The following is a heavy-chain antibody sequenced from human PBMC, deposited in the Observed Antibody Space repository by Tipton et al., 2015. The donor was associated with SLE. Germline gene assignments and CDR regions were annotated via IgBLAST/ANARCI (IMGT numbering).Heavy chain of an antibody. V-gene: IGHV1-18*01. D-gene: IGHD5-24*01. J-gene: IGHJ6*03. CDR3: ARHPVAGYTYYMDV. CDR1: GYIFSTYG. CDR2: INPYNDNT. Sequence: QLVQSGAEVKKPGAPVKVSCRASGYIFSTYGISWVRQVPGQGLEWMGWINPYNDNTDYVELLQGRVTMTTDTSTGTAYMELTSLNSDDTAIYYCARHPVAGYTYYMDVWGTGTTVTVSS.